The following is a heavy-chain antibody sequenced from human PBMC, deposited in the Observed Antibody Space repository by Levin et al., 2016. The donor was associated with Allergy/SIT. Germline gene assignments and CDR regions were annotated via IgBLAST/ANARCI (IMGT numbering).Heavy chain of an antibody. CDR1: GGSFNGYY. Sequence: SETLSLTCAVDGGSFNGYYWSWIRQPPGKGLEWIGEINDSGNPNYNKSLANRVTISIDTSKNQFSLNLQSVTAADTGVYYCARGLWLYGGGWFQMRFDPWGQGTRVSVSS. V-gene: IGHV4-34*01. J-gene: IGHJ5*02. CDR3: ARGLWLYGGGWFQMRFDP. CDR2: INDSGNP. D-gene: IGHD6-19*01.